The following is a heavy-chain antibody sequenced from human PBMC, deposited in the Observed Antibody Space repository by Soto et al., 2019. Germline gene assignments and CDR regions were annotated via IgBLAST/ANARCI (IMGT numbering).Heavy chain of an antibody. CDR1: GYSISSGYY. Sequence: PSETLSLTCAVSGYSISSGYYWGWIRQPPGKGLEWIGSIYHSGSTYYNPSLKSRVTISVDTSKNQFSLKLSSVTAADTAVYYCAVGPDRDVKYSSSWYPWYNWFDPWGQGTLVTSPQ. CDR3: AVGPDRDVKYSSSWYPWYNWFDP. J-gene: IGHJ5*02. CDR2: IYHSGST. V-gene: IGHV4-38-2*01. D-gene: IGHD6-13*01.